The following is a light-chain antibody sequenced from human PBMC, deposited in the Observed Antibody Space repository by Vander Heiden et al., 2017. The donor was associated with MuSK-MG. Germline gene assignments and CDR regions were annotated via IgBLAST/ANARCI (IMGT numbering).Light chain of an antibody. CDR3: QHYGTSPTWT. Sequence: EIVLTQSPGTLSLSPGERATLSCRASQRVASTYLAWYQQTPGQAPRLLIYGASTRATGIPDRFSGSGSGTDFTLTISRLEPEDFAVYYCQHYGTSPTWTFGQGTKVE. J-gene: IGKJ1*01. V-gene: IGKV3-20*01. CDR1: QRVASTY. CDR2: GAS.